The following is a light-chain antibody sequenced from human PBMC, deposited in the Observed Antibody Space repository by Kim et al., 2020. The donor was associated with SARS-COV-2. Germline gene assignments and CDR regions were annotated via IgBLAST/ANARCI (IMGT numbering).Light chain of an antibody. J-gene: IGKJ3*01. CDR1: QGISSY. CDR3: QQLNSYPPFT. V-gene: IGKV1-9*01. Sequence: AVGDRVTITGRASQGISSYLGWYQQKPGKAPKILIYAASTLQSGVPSRFSGSGSGRELSLTISSRQPEDFATYYCQQLNSYPPFTFGPGTKVDIK. CDR2: AAS.